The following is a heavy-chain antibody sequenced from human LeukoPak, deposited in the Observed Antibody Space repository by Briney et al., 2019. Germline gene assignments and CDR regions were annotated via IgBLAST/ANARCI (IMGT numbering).Heavy chain of an antibody. V-gene: IGHV1-2*04. D-gene: IGHD3-10*01. Sequence: ASVKVSCKASGYTFNGYYMHWVRQAPGQGLERMGWINPSSGGTNYAQKFQGWVTMTRDTSISTAYMELSRLRSDDTAVYYCARGARRFGESYPYYWGQGTLVTVSS. CDR2: INPSSGGT. J-gene: IGHJ4*02. CDR1: GYTFNGYY. CDR3: ARGARRFGESYPYY.